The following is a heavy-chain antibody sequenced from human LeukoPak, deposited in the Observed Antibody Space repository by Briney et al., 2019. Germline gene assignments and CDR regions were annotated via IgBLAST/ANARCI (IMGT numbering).Heavy chain of an antibody. CDR3: ATEPAYYDSGPMGLAFDI. Sequence: ASVKVSCKVSGYTLTELSMHWVRQAPGKGLEWMGGFDPEDGETIYAQKFQGRVTMTEDTSTDTAYMELSSLRSEDAAVYYCATEPAYYDSGPMGLAFDIWGQGTMVTVSS. CDR1: GYTLTELS. J-gene: IGHJ3*02. CDR2: FDPEDGET. D-gene: IGHD3-22*01. V-gene: IGHV1-24*01.